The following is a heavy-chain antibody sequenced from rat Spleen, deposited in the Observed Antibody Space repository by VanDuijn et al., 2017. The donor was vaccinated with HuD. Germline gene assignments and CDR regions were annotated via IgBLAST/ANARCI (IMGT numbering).Heavy chain of an antibody. CDR1: GFSLTSYH. D-gene: IGHD1-10*01. V-gene: IGHV2-15*01. Sequence: QVQLKESGPGLVQPSQTLSLTCTVSGFSLTSYHVSWVRQPPGKGLEWIGAIWSGGSTDYSSALKSRLSISRDTSKSQVLLKMNSLQTEDTAMYFCAREGHNNWGAFAHWGQGTLVTVSS. J-gene: IGHJ3*01. CDR3: AREGHNNWGAFAH. CDR2: IWSGGST.